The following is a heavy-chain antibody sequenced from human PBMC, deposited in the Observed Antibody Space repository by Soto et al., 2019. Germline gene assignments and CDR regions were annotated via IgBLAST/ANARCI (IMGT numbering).Heavy chain of an antibody. Sequence: PSETLSLTFTVSGGSFSRRCSSSAWVRPAPGKGLEWIGSINYGGSTNYNPSLKSRVTISVDTSKNQFSLKLSSVTAADTAVYYCARLEQQLVPPYSNWFDPWGQGTLVTVSS. D-gene: IGHD6-13*01. CDR3: ARLEQQLVPPYSNWFDP. J-gene: IGHJ5*02. V-gene: IGHV4-39*07. CDR1: GGSFSRRCSS. CDR2: INYGGST.